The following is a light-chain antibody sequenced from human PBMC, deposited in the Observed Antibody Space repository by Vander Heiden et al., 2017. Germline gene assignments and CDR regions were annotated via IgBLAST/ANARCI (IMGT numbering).Light chain of an antibody. V-gene: IGKV3-20*01. Sequence: EIVLTQSPGTLSLSPGEGATLSCRASQSVSSSYLAWYQQKPGQAPRLLIYGASSRATGIPDRFSGSGSGTDFTLTISRREPEDFAVYYCQQYGSSPPVTFGQGTRLEIK. CDR1: QSVSSSY. J-gene: IGKJ5*01. CDR3: QQYGSSPPVT. CDR2: GAS.